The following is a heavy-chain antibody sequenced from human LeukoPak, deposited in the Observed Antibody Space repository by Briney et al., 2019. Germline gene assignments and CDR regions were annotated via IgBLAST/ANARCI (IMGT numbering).Heavy chain of an antibody. V-gene: IGHV4-34*01. D-gene: IGHD3-16*02. CDR3: ARTFGGVIVSPSDS. CDR2: INHSGST. J-gene: IGHJ4*02. Sequence: SQTLSLTCTVSGGSISSYYWSWIRQPPGQGLEWIGEINHSGSTNYNPSLKSRVTISVDTSKNRFSLKLSSVTAADTAVYYCARTFGGVIVSPSDSWGQGTLVTVSS. CDR1: GGSISSYY.